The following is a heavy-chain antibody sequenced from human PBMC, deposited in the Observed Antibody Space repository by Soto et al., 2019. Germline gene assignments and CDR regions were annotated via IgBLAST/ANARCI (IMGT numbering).Heavy chain of an antibody. V-gene: IGHV4-59*08. CDR3: ARFCDGHCGNLYLFSI. Sequence: SETLSLTCTVSGGSTSSYYWSWIRQPPGKGLEWIGYIYYSGSSNYNPSLKSRVTISVDTSKNQFSLKLSSVTAADTAVYYCARFCDGHCGNLYLFSIW. D-gene: IGHD2-21*01. CDR1: GGSTSSYY. J-gene: IGHJ3*02. CDR2: IYYSGSS.